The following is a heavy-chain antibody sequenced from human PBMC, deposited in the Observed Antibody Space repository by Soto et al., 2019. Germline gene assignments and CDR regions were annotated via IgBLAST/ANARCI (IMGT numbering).Heavy chain of an antibody. CDR3: ARGFQSSFGY. Sequence: GGSLRLSCAASGVPFISYCVSWVRQAPGKGLEWVANIKQDGSEKYYADSVKGRSTISRDSSKNTLYLQMNSLRAEDTAVYYCARGFQSSFGYWGQGTLVNVSS. D-gene: IGHD2-21*01. CDR2: IKQDGSEK. V-gene: IGHV3-7*03. J-gene: IGHJ4*02. CDR1: GVPFISYC.